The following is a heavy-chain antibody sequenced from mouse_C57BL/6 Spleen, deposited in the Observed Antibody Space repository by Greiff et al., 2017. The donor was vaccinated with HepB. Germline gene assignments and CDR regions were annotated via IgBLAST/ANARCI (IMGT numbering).Heavy chain of an antibody. CDR1: GFTFSSYA. V-gene: IGHV5-4*01. CDR2: ISDGGSYT. D-gene: IGHD2-4*01. J-gene: IGHJ2*01. CDR3: ARDLDYDAFDY. Sequence: EVKLMESGGGLVKPGGSLKLSCAASGFTFSSYAMSWVRQTPEKRLEWVATISDGGSYTYYPDNVKGRFTISRDNAKNNLYLQMSHLKSEDTAMYYCARDLDYDAFDYWGQGTTLTVSS.